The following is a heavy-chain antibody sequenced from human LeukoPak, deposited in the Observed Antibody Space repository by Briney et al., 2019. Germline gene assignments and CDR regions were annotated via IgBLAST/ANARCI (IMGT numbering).Heavy chain of an antibody. CDR1: GFTFSSYA. V-gene: IGHV3-23*01. Sequence: QPGGSLRLSCAASGFTFSSYAMSCVRQAPGQGLDCVSAISGSGGSTYYADSVKGRFTISRDNSKNTLYLQMNSLRAADTAVYHCAKMIYGVNSPLDYWGQGTLVTVSS. CDR2: ISGSGGST. J-gene: IGHJ4*02. CDR3: AKMIYGVNSPLDY. D-gene: IGHD4-23*01.